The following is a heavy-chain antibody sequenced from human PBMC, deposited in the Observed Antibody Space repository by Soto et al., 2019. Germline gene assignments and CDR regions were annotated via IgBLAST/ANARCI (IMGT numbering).Heavy chain of an antibody. CDR3: ARAVTEYYDFWSGYWATRYYFDY. J-gene: IGHJ4*02. Sequence: ASVKVSCTASGYTFTSYGISWVRQAPGQGLEWMGWISAYNGNTNYAQKLQGRVTMTTDTSTSTAYMELRSLRSDDTAVYYCARAVTEYYDFWSGYWATRYYFDYWGQGTLVTVSS. CDR2: ISAYNGNT. CDR1: GYTFTSYG. V-gene: IGHV1-18*01. D-gene: IGHD3-3*01.